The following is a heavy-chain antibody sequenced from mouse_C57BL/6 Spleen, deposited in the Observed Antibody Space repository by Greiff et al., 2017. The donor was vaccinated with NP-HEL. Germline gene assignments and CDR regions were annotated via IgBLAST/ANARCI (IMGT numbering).Heavy chain of an antibody. V-gene: IGHV1-59*01. J-gene: IGHJ2*01. CDR2: IDPSDSYT. Sequence: QVQLQQPGAELVRPGTSVKLSCKASGYTFTSYWMHWVKQRPGQGLEWIGVIDPSDSYTNYNQKFKGKATLTVDTSSSTAYMQLSSLTSEDSAVYYCARGSTMVTLDYWGQGTTLTVSS. D-gene: IGHD2-2*01. CDR1: GYTFTSYW. CDR3: ARGSTMVTLDY.